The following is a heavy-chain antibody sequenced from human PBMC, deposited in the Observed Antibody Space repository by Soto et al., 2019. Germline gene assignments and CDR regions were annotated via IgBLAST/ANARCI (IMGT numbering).Heavy chain of an antibody. J-gene: IGHJ4*02. CDR3: ARGDILTGYSYLDY. D-gene: IGHD3-9*01. Sequence: SETLSLTCTVSGGSISSYYWSWIRQPPGKGLEWIGYIYYSGSTNYNPSLKSRVTISVDTSKNQFSLKLSSVTAADTAVYYCARGDILTGYSYLDYWGQGTLVTVSS. V-gene: IGHV4-59*01. CDR2: IYYSGST. CDR1: GGSISSYY.